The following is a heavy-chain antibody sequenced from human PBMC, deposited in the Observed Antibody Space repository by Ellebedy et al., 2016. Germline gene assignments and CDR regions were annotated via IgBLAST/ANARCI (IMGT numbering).Heavy chain of an antibody. J-gene: IGHJ4*02. Sequence: ASVKVSXKASRYTFTSYYMHWVRQAPGQGLEWMGIINPSGGSTSYAQKFQGRVTMTRDTSTSTVYMELSSLRSEDTAVYYCARPRSGMVAFDYWGQGTLVTVSS. CDR1: RYTFTSYY. D-gene: IGHD1-26*01. V-gene: IGHV1-46*01. CDR2: INPSGGST. CDR3: ARPRSGMVAFDY.